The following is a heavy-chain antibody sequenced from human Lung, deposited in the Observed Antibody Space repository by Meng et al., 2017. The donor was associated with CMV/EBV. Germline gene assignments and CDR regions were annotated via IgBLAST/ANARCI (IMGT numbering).Heavy chain of an antibody. V-gene: IGHV5-51*01. CDR3: ARGSSGSYWYFDL. D-gene: IGHD3-10*01. CDR1: GYTFSHEW. CDR2: LYPADSDT. Sequence: XVSXXGSGYTFSHEWIGWVRQTPGKGLDWMGILYPADSDTRYSPSFQGRITISADMSTSTAYLQWTSLKASDIGIYYCARGSSGSYWYFDLWGRGTLVTVSS. J-gene: IGHJ2*01.